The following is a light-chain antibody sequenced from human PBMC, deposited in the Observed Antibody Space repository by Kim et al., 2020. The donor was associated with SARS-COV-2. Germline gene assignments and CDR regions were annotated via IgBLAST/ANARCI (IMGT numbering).Light chain of an antibody. CDR1: NSDIGGYDY. CDR2: DVS. V-gene: IGLV2-14*03. J-gene: IGLJ3*02. Sequence: QSALTQPASVSGSPGQSITISCTGTNSDIGGYDYVSWHQQHPGKAPKLMIDDVSKRSSGVSNRFSGSKTGNTASLTISGLQTEDEAVYFCSSYTSSNSWMFGGGTKVTVL. CDR3: SSYTSSNSWM.